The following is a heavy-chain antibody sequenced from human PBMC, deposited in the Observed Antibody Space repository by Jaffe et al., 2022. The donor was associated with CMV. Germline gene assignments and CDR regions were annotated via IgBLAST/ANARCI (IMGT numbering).Heavy chain of an antibody. Sequence: QLQLQESGPGLVKPSETLSLTCTVSGGSISSSSYYWGWIRQPPGKGLEWIGSIYYSGSTYYNPSLKSRVTISVDTSKNQFSLKLSSVTAADTAVYYCARHNPAAPGSFDYWGQGTLVTVSS. CDR2: IYYSGST. CDR1: GGSISSSSYY. V-gene: IGHV4-39*01. CDR3: ARHNPAAPGSFDY. J-gene: IGHJ4*02. D-gene: IGHD6-13*01.